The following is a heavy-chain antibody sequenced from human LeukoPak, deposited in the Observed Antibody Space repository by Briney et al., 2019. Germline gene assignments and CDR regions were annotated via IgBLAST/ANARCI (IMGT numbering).Heavy chain of an antibody. V-gene: IGHV4-4*07. J-gene: IGHJ4*02. Sequence: PSETLPLTCTVSGGSISSYSWSWIRQPAGKGLEWIGHFYTSGSTNYNPSLKNRVTMSVDTSKNQFSLKLSSVTAADTAVYYCARGVVSGWYIFDYWGQGTLITVSS. D-gene: IGHD6-19*01. CDR3: ARGVVSGWYIFDY. CDR2: FYTSGST. CDR1: GGSISSYS.